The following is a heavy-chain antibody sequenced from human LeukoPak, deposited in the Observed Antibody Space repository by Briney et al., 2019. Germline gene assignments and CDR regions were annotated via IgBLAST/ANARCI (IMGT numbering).Heavy chain of an antibody. CDR2: IYYSGST. Sequence: SQTLSLTCTVSGGSISSGGYYWSWIRQHPGKGLEWIGYIYYSGSTYYNPSLKSRVTISVDTSKNQFSLKLSSVTAADTAVYYCARVPRGDTLTGREGNWFDPWGQGTLVTVSS. J-gene: IGHJ5*02. V-gene: IGHV4-31*03. CDR1: GGSISSGGYY. CDR3: ARVPRGDTLTGREGNWFDP. D-gene: IGHD3-9*01.